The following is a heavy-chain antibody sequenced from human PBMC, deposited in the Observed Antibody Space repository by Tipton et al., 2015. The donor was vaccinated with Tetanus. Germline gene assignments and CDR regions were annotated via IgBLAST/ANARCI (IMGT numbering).Heavy chain of an antibody. CDR1: GYTFTSYD. CDR2: VTPTNGRT. D-gene: IGHD1-26*01. CDR3: VRGEWELTF. J-gene: IGHJ1*01. Sequence: QLVQSGAEVKQPGASVKVSCKTSGYTFTSYDMNWVRQAPRQGLEWMGWVTPTNGRTGYAQKFQGRVAMTRDASINTAYMELSSLTSEDTAVYYCVRGEWELTFWGQGTLVTVSS. V-gene: IGHV1-8*02.